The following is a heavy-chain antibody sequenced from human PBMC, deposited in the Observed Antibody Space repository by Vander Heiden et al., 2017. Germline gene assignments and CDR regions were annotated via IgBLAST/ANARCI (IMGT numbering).Heavy chain of an antibody. V-gene: IGHV3-21*01. Sequence: EVQLVESGGSLVKPGGSLRLFCAASAFPFSAYSINWVRQAPGKGVEWVSSISSSSSYIYYADSVKGRFTISRDNAESSLYLQMNSLKAEDTAVYYCARDKAGGSSFDYWGQGTLVTVSS. D-gene: IGHD1-26*01. CDR2: ISSSSSYI. CDR3: ARDKAGGSSFDY. CDR1: AFPFSAYS. J-gene: IGHJ4*02.